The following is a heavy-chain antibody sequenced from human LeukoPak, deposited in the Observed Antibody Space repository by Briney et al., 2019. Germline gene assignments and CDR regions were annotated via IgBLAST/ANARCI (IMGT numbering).Heavy chain of an antibody. V-gene: IGHV3-7*03. D-gene: IGHD3-3*01. CDR2: IKEDGSEK. Sequence: PGGSLRLSCAGYGFTFSGYWMSWVRQAPGKGLEWVANIKEDGSEKNYVDSVKGRFTISRDNAKNSLHLQMNSLRAEDTAVYYCARGDFWSGYRYYYGMDVWGQGTTVTVSS. CDR3: ARGDFWSGYRYYYGMDV. CDR1: GFTFSGYW. J-gene: IGHJ6*02.